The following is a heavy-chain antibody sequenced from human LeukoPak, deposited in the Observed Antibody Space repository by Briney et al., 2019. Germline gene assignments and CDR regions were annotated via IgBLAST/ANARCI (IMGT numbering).Heavy chain of an antibody. Sequence: ASVKVSCKASGYTFTSYGISWERQAPGQGLEWMGWISAYNGNTNYAQKLQGRVTMTTDTSTSTAYMELRSLRSDDTAVYYCARDYDILTGNPNFDYWGQGTLVTVSS. CDR3: ARDYDILTGNPNFDY. D-gene: IGHD3-9*01. J-gene: IGHJ4*02. V-gene: IGHV1-18*04. CDR1: GYTFTSYG. CDR2: ISAYNGNT.